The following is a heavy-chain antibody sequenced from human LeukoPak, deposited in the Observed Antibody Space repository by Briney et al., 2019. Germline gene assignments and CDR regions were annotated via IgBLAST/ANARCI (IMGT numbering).Heavy chain of an antibody. V-gene: IGHV3-30-3*01. J-gene: IGHJ3*02. CDR3: ARGPGIAVALIAFDI. Sequence: GGSLRLSCAASGFTFSTYAMHWVRQAPGKGLEWLALISYDGSNKYYADSVKGRFTISRDNSKNTLYLQMSSLRADDTAVYYCARGPGIAVALIAFDIWGQGTMVTVSS. CDR2: ISYDGSNK. CDR1: GFTFSTYA. D-gene: IGHD6-19*01.